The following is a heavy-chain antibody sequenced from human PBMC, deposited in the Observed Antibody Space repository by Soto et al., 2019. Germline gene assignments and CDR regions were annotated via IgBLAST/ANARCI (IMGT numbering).Heavy chain of an antibody. CDR2: INHSGST. Sequence: ETLSLTCAVYGGSFSGYYWSWIRQPPGKGLEWIGEINHSGSTNYNPSLKSRVTVSVDTSKNQFSLKLSSVTAADTAVYYCARGGVADYFDYWGQGTLVTVSS. CDR3: ARGGVADYFDY. CDR1: GGSFSGYY. J-gene: IGHJ4*02. D-gene: IGHD3-3*01. V-gene: IGHV4-34*01.